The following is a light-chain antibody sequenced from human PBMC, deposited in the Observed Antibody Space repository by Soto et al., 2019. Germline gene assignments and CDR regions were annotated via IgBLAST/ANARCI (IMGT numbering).Light chain of an antibody. CDR3: SSYRSSSPLLV. CDR2: DVT. V-gene: IGLV2-14*02. J-gene: IGLJ2*01. CDR1: SSDVGSFNL. Sequence: QSVLTQPASVSGSPGQSVTISCTGTSSDVGSFNLVSWYQQHPGKAPKLMIYDVTNRPSGVSDRFSGSKSGNTASLTISGLQAEDEAVYYCSSYRSSSPLLVFGGGTKLTVL.